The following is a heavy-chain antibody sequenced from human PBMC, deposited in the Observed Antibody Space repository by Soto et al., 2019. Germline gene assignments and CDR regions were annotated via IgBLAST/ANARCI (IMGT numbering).Heavy chain of an antibody. J-gene: IGHJ3*02. Sequence: ASVKVSCKAPGDTFTGYYMHWVRQAPGQGLEWMGWINPNSGGTNYAQKFQGWVTMTRDTSISTAYMELSRLRSDDTAVYYCARAPPGYDSGGYLTHAFDIWGQGTMVTVSS. D-gene: IGHD3-22*01. CDR2: INPNSGGT. CDR1: GDTFTGYY. CDR3: ARAPPGYDSGGYLTHAFDI. V-gene: IGHV1-2*04.